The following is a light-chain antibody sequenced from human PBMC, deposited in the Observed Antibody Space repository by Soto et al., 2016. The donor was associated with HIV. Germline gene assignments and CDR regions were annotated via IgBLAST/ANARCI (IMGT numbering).Light chain of an antibody. V-gene: IGKV1-33*01. Sequence: DIQMTQSPSSLSASVGDRVTITCQASQDISNYLNWYQQKPGKAPKLLIYDASNLETGVPSRFSGSGPGTDFTFTISSLQPEDIATYYCQQYDNLYTFGLGDQAGDQT. CDR1: QDISNY. CDR2: DAS. J-gene: IGKJ2*01. CDR3: QQYDNLYT.